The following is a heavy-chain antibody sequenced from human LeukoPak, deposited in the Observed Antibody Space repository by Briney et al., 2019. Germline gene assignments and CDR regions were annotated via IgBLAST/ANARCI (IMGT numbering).Heavy chain of an antibody. CDR3: ARDDGFSDYYGSGSSQDAFDI. D-gene: IGHD3-10*01. Sequence: GGSLRLSCAASGFTFDDHGMSWVRQAPGKGLEWVSGIKWDGGRTGYADSVKGRFTISRDNAKNSVYLQMNSLRAEDTALYYCARDDGFSDYYGSGSSQDAFDIWGQGTMVTVSS. CDR1: GFTFDDHG. J-gene: IGHJ3*02. CDR2: IKWDGGRT. V-gene: IGHV3-20*04.